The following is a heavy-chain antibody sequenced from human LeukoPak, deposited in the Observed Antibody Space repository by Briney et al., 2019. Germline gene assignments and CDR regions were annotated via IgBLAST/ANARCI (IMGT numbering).Heavy chain of an antibody. Sequence: GGSRRLSCAASGFTFSDEYMSWIRQAPGKGLEWISCVSNSGSTIYYADSVKGRFTISRDNSKNTLYLQMNSLRAEDTAVYYCARGGLLPYYFDYWGQGTLVTVSS. J-gene: IGHJ4*02. CDR3: ARGGLLPYYFDY. V-gene: IGHV3-11*04. CDR1: GFTFSDEY. D-gene: IGHD3-22*01. CDR2: VSNSGSTI.